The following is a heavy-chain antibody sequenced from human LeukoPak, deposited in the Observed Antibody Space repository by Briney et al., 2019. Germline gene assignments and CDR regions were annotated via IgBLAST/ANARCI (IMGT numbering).Heavy chain of an antibody. CDR3: ATAAAPFDF. V-gene: IGHV3-30*03. D-gene: IGHD2-2*01. J-gene: IGHJ4*02. Sequence: PGGSLRLSCAASGFTFSSYGMHWVRQAPGKGPEWVAVISYDGSSKNYADSVKGRFTISRDNSKNTLYLQMNSLRAEDTAVYYCATAAAPFDFWGQGTLVTVSS. CDR1: GFTFSSYG. CDR2: ISYDGSSK.